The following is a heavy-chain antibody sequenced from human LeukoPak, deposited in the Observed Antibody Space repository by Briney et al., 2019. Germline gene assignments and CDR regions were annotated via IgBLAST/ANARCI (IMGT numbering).Heavy chain of an antibody. Sequence: ASVKASCKASGYTFTIYGFSWVRQAPGQGLEWMGWISAYNGNTNYAHKLQGRITMTTDTYTSTGYMELWSLRSDETAVYYCARVAVGWLTDYWGQGTLVTVSS. CDR2: ISAYNGNT. CDR1: GYTFTIYG. J-gene: IGHJ4*02. D-gene: IGHD4/OR15-4a*01. V-gene: IGHV1-18*01. CDR3: ARVAVGWLTDY.